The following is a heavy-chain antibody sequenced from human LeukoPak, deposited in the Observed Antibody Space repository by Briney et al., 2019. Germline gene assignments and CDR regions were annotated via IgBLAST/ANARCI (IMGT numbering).Heavy chain of an antibody. V-gene: IGHV4-39*01. D-gene: IGHD3-16*01. CDR1: GGSISSSSYY. CDR2: IYYSGST. J-gene: IGHJ3*02. Sequence: PSETLSLTCTVSGGSISSSSYYWGWIRQPPGKGLGWIGSIYYSGSTYYNPSLKSRVTISVDTSKNQFSLKLSSVTAADTAVYYCARQHVRYAFDIWGQGTMVTVSS. CDR3: ARQHVRYAFDI.